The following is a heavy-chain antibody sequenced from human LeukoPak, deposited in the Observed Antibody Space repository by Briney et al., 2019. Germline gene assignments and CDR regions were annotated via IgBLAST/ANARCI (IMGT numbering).Heavy chain of an antibody. CDR3: ARLLGWQGIAAAGRASYWYFDL. D-gene: IGHD6-13*01. CDR1: GGSISSSSYY. V-gene: IGHV4-39*07. Sequence: SETLSLTCTVSGGSISSSSYYWGWIRQPPGKGLEWIGSIYYSGSTYYNPSLKSRVTISVDTSKNQFSLKLSSVTAADTAVCYCARLLGWQGIAAAGRASYWYFDLWGRGTLVTVSS. CDR2: IYYSGST. J-gene: IGHJ2*01.